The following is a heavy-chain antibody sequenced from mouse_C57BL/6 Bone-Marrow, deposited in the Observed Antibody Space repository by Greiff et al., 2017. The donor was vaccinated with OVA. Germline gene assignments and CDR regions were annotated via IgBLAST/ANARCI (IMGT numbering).Heavy chain of an antibody. CDR2: IRNKANNHAT. J-gene: IGHJ3*01. D-gene: IGHD2-2*01. CDR3: TRARVTTEFAY. Sequence: EVQGVESGGGLVQPGGSMKLSCAASGFTFSDAWMDWVRQSPAKGLEWVAEIRNKANNHATYYAESVKGRFTISRDDSKSSVYLQMNSLRAEDTGIYYCTRARVTTEFAYWGQGTLVTVSA. V-gene: IGHV6-6*01. CDR1: GFTFSDAW.